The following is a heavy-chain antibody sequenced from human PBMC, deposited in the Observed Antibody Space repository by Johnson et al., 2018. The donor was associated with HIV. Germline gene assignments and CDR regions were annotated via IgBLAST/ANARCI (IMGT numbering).Heavy chain of an antibody. J-gene: IGHJ3*02. V-gene: IGHV3-30*04. CDR2: ISYDGSNK. CDR1: GFTFSSYA. CDR3: ARVHPGALGATGWLDAFDI. Sequence: QVQLVESGGGVVQPGRSLRLSCAASGFTFSSYAMHWVRQAPGKGLEWVAVISYDGSNKYYADSVKGRFTISRDNSKNTLYLQMNSLRAEDTAVYYCARVHPGALGATGWLDAFDIWGQGTMVTVSS. D-gene: IGHD1-26*01.